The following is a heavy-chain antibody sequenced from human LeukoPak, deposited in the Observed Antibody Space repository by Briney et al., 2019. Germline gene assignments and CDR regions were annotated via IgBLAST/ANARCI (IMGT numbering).Heavy chain of an antibody. J-gene: IGHJ4*02. CDR3: AAMGYSSSWVSNRHFDY. Sequence: PGGSLRLSCVASGFKFSSYKMHWVRQAPGKGLEWVSSISSTSTDIHYADSVKGRFTISRDNAKNRLYLQMNSLRAEDTALYYCAAMGYSSSWVSNRHFDYWGQGTLVTVSS. V-gene: IGHV3-21*04. D-gene: IGHD6-13*01. CDR1: GFKFSSYK. CDR2: ISSTSTDI.